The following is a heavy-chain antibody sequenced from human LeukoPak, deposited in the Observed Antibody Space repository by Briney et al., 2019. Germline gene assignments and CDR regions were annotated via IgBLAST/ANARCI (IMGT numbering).Heavy chain of an antibody. V-gene: IGHV3-64*01. CDR3: ARGLDTAMVY. J-gene: IGHJ4*02. D-gene: IGHD5-18*01. Sequence: GGSLRLSCAASGFTFSSYAMHWVRQAPGRGLEYVSAISSNGGSTYYANSVKGRFTISRDNSKNTLYLQMGSLRAEDMAVYYCARGLDTAMVYWGQGTLVTVSS. CDR2: ISSNGGST. CDR1: GFTFSSYA.